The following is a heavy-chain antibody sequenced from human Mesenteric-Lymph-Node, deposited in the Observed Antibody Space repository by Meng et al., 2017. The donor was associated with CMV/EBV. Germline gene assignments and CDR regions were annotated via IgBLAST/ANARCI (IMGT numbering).Heavy chain of an antibody. CDR2: IYSGGSGT. CDR3: GRVDYPGNSVAY. V-gene: IGHV3-23*03. Sequence: GGSLRLSCAASGFTFSTYAMSWVRQAPGKGLEWVSVIYSGGSGTYYADSVKGRFTISRDDSKNTLYLQMNSLRGEDTAVYYCGRVDYPGNSVAYWGQGTLVTVSS. CDR1: GFTFSTYA. J-gene: IGHJ4*02. D-gene: IGHD4-23*01.